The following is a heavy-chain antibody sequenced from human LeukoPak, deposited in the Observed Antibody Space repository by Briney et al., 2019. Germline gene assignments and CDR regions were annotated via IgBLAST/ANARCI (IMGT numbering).Heavy chain of an antibody. J-gene: IGHJ4*02. V-gene: IGHV3-11*01. CDR3: ARDATAPASDQQTMVRGGHFDY. CDR1: GFTFSDSY. D-gene: IGHD3-10*01. CDR2: ISSSGSTI. Sequence: GGSLRLSCAASGFTFSDSYMSWIRQAPGKGLEWVSYISSSGSTIYYADSVKGRFTISRDNAKNSLYLQMNSLRAEDTAVYYCARDATAPASDQQTMVRGGHFDYWGQGTLVTVSS.